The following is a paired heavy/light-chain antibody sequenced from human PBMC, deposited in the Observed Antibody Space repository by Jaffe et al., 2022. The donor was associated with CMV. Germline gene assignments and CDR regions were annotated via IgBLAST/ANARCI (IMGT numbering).Light chain of an antibody. CDR2: GAS. Sequence: EIVMTQSPATLSVSPGERATLSCRASQSVSSNLAWYQQKPGQGPRLLIYGASTRATGIPARFSGSGSGTEFTLTISSLQSEDFAVYYCQQYNNWRTFGQGTKVEI. CDR1: QSVSSN. J-gene: IGKJ1*01. CDR3: QQYNNWRT. V-gene: IGKV3-15*01.
Heavy chain of an antibody. D-gene: IGHD1-1*01. CDR1: GYTFTSYA. CDR2: VSGYSEDT. Sequence: QVQLVQSGGEVKKPGASVKVSCKASGYTFTSYAISWVRQAPGQGLEWMGWVSGYSEDTSYSPKFQGRVTMTADTSTRTVYMELRSLTSDDTAVYYCARDGYNFPPDHYHYMDVWGRGTTVTVFS. CDR3: ARDGYNFPPDHYHYMDV. V-gene: IGHV1-18*04. J-gene: IGHJ6*03.